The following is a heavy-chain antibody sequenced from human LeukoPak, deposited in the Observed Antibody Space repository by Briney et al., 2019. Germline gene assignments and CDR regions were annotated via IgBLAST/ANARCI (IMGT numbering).Heavy chain of an antibody. V-gene: IGHV4-59*01. J-gene: IGHJ3*02. Sequence: SETLSLTCTVSGASISSYYWSWIRQPPGKGLEWIGYIYYSGSTNYDPSLKSRVTISVDTSKNQFSLKLSSVTAADTAVYYCARDPRYCSGGSCYSTDDAFDIWGQGTMVTVYS. CDR1: GASISSYY. CDR2: IYYSGST. CDR3: ARDPRYCSGGSCYSTDDAFDI. D-gene: IGHD2-15*01.